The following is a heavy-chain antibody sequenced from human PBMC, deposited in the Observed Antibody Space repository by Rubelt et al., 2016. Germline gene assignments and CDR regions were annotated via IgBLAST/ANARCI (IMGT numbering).Heavy chain of an antibody. CDR1: GFTFSSYA. Sequence: RLSCAASGFTFSSYAMHWVRQAPGKGLEWVAVISYDGSNKYYADSVKGRFTISRDNSKNTLYLQMNSLRAEETAVYYGAREEGIRYYYDSSGYYSYFDYWGQGTLVTVSS. D-gene: IGHD3-22*01. CDR3: AREEGIRYYYDSSGYYSYFDY. CDR2: ISYDGSNK. V-gene: IGHV3-30*04. J-gene: IGHJ4*02.